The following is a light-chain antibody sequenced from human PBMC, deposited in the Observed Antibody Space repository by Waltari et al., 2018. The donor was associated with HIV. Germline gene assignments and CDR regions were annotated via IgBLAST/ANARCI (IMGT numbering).Light chain of an antibody. CDR2: AAS. V-gene: IGKV1-39*01. J-gene: IGKJ2*01. Sequence: DLQMTQSPSSLSASVGDRVTITCRASQTVTSYLNWYQQKPGKAPNLLIYAASTLQSGVPSRFSGSGSATDYTLTISSLQPEDFATYFCQQSHSIPYTFGQGTKLEIQ. CDR3: QQSHSIPYT. CDR1: QTVTSY.